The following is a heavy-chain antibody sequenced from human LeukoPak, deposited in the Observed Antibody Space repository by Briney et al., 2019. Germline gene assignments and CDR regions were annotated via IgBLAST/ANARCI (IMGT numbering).Heavy chain of an antibody. J-gene: IGHJ6*03. D-gene: IGHD5-18*01. CDR2: VRQDGGET. CDR1: GFTFSTYW. V-gene: IGHV3-7*01. CDR3: AKDIGRVDTASTYMDV. Sequence: PGGSLRLSCSASGFTFSTYWMTWVRQAPGGGLEWVANVRQDGGETFYVDSVKGRFTISRDNAKNSLFLQMNSLRAEDTALYYCAKDIGRVDTASTYMDVWGKGTTVTISS.